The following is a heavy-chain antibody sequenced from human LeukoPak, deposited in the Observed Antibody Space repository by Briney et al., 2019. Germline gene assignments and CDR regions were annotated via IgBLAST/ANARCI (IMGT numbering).Heavy chain of an antibody. CDR2: IGGGSVST. V-gene: IGHV3-23*01. J-gene: IGHJ4*02. D-gene: IGHD3-16*02. CDR3: VTNYRYFDC. Sequence: QTGGSLRLSCVASGFTFSTSAMSWVRQAPGKGLEWVSDIGGGSVSTYYADSVKGRFTISRDNSKNTLYLQMNSLRADDTAVYYCVTNYRYFDCWGQGTLVTVSS. CDR1: GFTFSTSA.